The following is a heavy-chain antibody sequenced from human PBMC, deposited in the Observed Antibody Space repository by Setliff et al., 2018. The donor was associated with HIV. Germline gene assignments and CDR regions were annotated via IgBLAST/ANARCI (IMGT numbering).Heavy chain of an antibody. CDR2: IKTKTDGGTA. Sequence: GGSLRLSCAASGFTFSNAWMTWVRQAPGKGLEWVGRIKTKTDGGTADYAAPVKGRFTISRDDSKNTLFLQLSSLKTEDTAVYYCTTRHYFGSVTYDYWGQGTLVTVSS. J-gene: IGHJ4*02. V-gene: IGHV3-15*01. D-gene: IGHD3-10*01. CDR3: TTRHYFGSVTYDY. CDR1: GFTFSNAW.